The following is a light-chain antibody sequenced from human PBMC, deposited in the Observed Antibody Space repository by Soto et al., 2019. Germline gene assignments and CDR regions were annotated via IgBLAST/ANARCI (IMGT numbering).Light chain of an antibody. J-gene: IGKJ4*01. CDR3: QQFNSYPLSLT. CDR1: QGISSA. Sequence: AIQLTQSPSSLSASVGDRVTITCRASQGISSALAWYQQKPGKAPKLLIYDASSLESGVPSRFSGSGSVTDFTLTISSLQPEDFATYNCQQFNSYPLSLTFGGGTKVETK. CDR2: DAS. V-gene: IGKV1-13*02.